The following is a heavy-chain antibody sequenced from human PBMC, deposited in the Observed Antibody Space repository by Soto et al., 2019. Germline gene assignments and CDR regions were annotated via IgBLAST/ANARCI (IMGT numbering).Heavy chain of an antibody. V-gene: IGHV4-59*01. D-gene: IGHD5-12*01. CDR3: ASRGYNDAFDI. Sequence: QVQLQESGPGLVKPSETLSLTCTVSGVSISTYYWTWIRQPPGKGLEWIGQVFYSGNTNYNPSLKSRVNISVDASRKQFSLRLSSVTAADTAMYYCASRGYNDAFDIWGQGTLVTVSS. CDR1: GVSISTYY. CDR2: VFYSGNT. J-gene: IGHJ3*02.